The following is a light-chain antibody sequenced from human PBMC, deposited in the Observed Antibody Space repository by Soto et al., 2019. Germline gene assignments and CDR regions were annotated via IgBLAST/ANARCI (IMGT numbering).Light chain of an antibody. V-gene: IGKV3-11*01. Sequence: EIVLTQSPATLSLSPGERATLSCRASPSVTNFLAWYQQKPGQAPRLLIYGAFNRATGIPARFSGSGSGTDFTITISSLEHEDFAVYYCQQRNIWPPVTFGQGTRLEIK. J-gene: IGKJ5*01. CDR3: QQRNIWPPVT. CDR2: GAF. CDR1: PSVTNF.